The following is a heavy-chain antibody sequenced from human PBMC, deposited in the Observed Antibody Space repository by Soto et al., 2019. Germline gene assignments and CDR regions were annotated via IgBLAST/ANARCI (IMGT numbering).Heavy chain of an antibody. CDR3: ARDPLEGNWFDP. J-gene: IGHJ5*02. V-gene: IGHV4-30-2*01. Sequence: QLQLQESGSGLVRPSQTLSLTCAVSGGSISSGGYSWNWIRQPPGKGLEWIGYIYHSGSTLYNLSLKSRVTIAVHQSRNQFSLKLRSVTAADTAVYYCARDPLEGNWFDPWGQGTLVTVSS. CDR2: IYHSGST. CDR1: GGSISSGGYS.